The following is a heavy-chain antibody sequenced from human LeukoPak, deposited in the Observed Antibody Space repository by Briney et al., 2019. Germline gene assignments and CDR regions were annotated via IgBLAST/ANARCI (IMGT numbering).Heavy chain of an antibody. Sequence: SETLSLTCTVSGGSIRGYYWSWIRQPAGKGVEWIGHIYSSGSTNYNPYLKSRLTMSLDTAKNQFSLKLSSVTAADTAVYYCARWSYYYGSGSHFDYWGQGTLVTVSS. V-gene: IGHV4-4*07. CDR1: GGSIRGYY. D-gene: IGHD3-10*01. CDR3: ARWSYYYGSGSHFDY. J-gene: IGHJ4*02. CDR2: IYSSGST.